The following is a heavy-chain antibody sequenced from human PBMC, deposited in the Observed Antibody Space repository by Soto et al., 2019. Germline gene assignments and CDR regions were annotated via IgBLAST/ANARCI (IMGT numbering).Heavy chain of an antibody. CDR2: VSSSGRA. D-gene: IGHD4-4*01. CDR3: VDRVTSICNYCDS. J-gene: IGHJ4*02. CDR1: GEYIRGATHY. V-gene: IGHV4-31*02. Sequence: SETLSLPATVSGEYIRGATHYGNWIRPHPGKGREWFGYVSSSGRAYYSPSLQVRIFMSVDTSKNLFSLKLRSGTAADTAIYYCVDRVTSICNYCDSWGQGTQVTVSS.